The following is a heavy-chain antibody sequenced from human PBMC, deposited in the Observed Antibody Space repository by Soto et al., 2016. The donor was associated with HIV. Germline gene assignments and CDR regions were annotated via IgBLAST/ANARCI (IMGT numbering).Heavy chain of an antibody. D-gene: IGHD3-10*01. CDR2: IWYDGSNK. CDR1: GFTFSSYG. J-gene: IGHJ4*02. Sequence: VQLVESGGGVVQPGRSLRLSCAASGFTFSSYGMHWVRQAPGKGLEWVAVIWYDGSNKYYADSVKGRFTISRDNSKNTLYLQMNSLRAEDTAVYYCARDRGLSQWLGSGYFDYWGQGTLVTVSS. CDR3: ARDRGLSQWLGSGYFDY. V-gene: IGHV3-33*01.